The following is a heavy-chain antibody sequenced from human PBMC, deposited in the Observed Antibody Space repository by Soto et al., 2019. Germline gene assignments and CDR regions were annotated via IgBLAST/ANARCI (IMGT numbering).Heavy chain of an antibody. CDR3: AKDQSPEDIVLMVYASSGWLTGGMDV. CDR1: GFTFSSYA. Sequence: PGGSLRLSCAASGFTFSSYAMSWVRQAPGKGLEWVSAISGSGGSTYYADSVKGRFTISRDNSKNTLYLQMNSLRAEDTAVYYCAKDQSPEDIVLMVYASSGWLTGGMDVWGQGTTVTVSS. V-gene: IGHV3-23*01. J-gene: IGHJ6*02. D-gene: IGHD2-8*01. CDR2: ISGSGGST.